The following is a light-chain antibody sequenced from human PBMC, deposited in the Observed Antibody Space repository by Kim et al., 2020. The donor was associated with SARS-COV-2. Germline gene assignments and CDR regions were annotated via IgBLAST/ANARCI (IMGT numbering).Light chain of an antibody. Sequence: ASVGDRVTITCRSRQDMRNDLGWYQQNPGGAPKRLIYGASSLQSGVPSRFSGSGSGTEFTLTISSLQPEDFATYFCLQHNTYPITFGQGTRLEIK. CDR1: QDMRND. J-gene: IGKJ5*01. V-gene: IGKV1-17*01. CDR3: LQHNTYPIT. CDR2: GAS.